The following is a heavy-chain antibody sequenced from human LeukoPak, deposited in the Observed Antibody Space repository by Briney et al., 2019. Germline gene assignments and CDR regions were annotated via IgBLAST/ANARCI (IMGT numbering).Heavy chain of an antibody. D-gene: IGHD3-10*01. J-gene: IGHJ4*02. CDR2: IKIKTDGGTT. CDR1: GFTFSDAW. Sequence: GGSLRLSCAASGFTFSDAWMSWVRQAPGKGLEWVGRIKIKTDGGTTDYAAPVKGRFTISRDDSKNTLYLQMNSLKAEDTAVYYCTTESLDSGTFRVDFDYWGQGTLVTVSS. V-gene: IGHV3-15*01. CDR3: TTESLDSGTFRVDFDY.